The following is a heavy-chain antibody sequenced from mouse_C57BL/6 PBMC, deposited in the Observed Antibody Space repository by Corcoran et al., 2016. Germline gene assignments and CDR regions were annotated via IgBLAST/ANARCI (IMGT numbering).Heavy chain of an antibody. CDR1: GYTFTTYG. V-gene: IGHV9-3*01. CDR3: ARCDDGSYYVDY. CDR2: INTYSGVP. D-gene: IGHD2-3*01. J-gene: IGHJ2*01. Sequence: QIQLVQSGPELKKPGETVKISCKASGYTFTTYGMSWVKQAPGKGLKWMGWINTYSGVPTYADDFKGRFAFSLETSASTAYLQINNLKNEDTATYFCARCDDGSYYVDYWGQGTTLTVSS.